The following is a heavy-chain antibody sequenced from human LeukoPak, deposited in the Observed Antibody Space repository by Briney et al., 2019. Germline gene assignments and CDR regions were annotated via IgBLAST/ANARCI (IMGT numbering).Heavy chain of an antibody. V-gene: IGHV3-33*01. CDR1: GFTFSSYG. CDR2: IWYDGSNK. Sequence: GGSLRLSCAASGFTFSSYGVHWVRQAPGKGLEWVAVIWYDGSNKYYADSVKGRFTISRDNSKNTLYLQMNSLRAEDTAVYYCARDFADTAMVFAIWGQGTMVTVSS. J-gene: IGHJ3*02. CDR3: ARDFADTAMVFAI. D-gene: IGHD5-18*01.